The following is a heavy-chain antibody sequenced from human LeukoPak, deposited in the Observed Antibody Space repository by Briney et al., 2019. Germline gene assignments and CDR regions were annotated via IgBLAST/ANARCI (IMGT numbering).Heavy chain of an antibody. J-gene: IGHJ3*02. Sequence: GESLKISCKGSGYSSTSYWIGWVRQMPGKGLEWMGIIYPGDSDTRYSPSFQGQVTISADKSISTAYLQWSSLKASDTAMYYCSRIKDILTGYGAFDIWGQGTMVTVSS. D-gene: IGHD3-9*01. CDR3: SRIKDILTGYGAFDI. V-gene: IGHV5-51*01. CDR2: IYPGDSDT. CDR1: GYSSTSYW.